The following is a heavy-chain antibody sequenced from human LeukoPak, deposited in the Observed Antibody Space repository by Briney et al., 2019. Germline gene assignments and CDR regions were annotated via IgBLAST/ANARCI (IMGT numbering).Heavy chain of an antibody. V-gene: IGHV4-4*07. CDR1: GGSISSYY. Sequence: SETLSLTCTVSGGSISSYYWSWIRQPAGKGLEWIWRIYTSGSTNYNPSLKSRVTMSVDTSKNQFSLKLSSVTAADTAVYYCAREGRYYYDSSGYYGRFDYWGQGTLVTVSS. J-gene: IGHJ4*02. D-gene: IGHD3-22*01. CDR3: AREGRYYYDSSGYYGRFDY. CDR2: IYTSGST.